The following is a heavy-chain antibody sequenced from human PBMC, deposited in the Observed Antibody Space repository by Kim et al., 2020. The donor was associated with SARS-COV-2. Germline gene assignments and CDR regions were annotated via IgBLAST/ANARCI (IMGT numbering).Heavy chain of an antibody. CDR3: ARSESGSYLGSYFDY. D-gene: IGHD1-26*01. CDR1: GFTFSSYS. CDR2: ISSSSSYI. Sequence: GGSLRLSCAASGFTFSSYSMNWVRQAPGKGLEWVSSISSSSSYIYYADSVKGRFTISRDNAKNSLYLQMNSLRAEDTAVYYCARSESGSYLGSYFDYWGQGTLVTVSS. J-gene: IGHJ4*02. V-gene: IGHV3-21*01.